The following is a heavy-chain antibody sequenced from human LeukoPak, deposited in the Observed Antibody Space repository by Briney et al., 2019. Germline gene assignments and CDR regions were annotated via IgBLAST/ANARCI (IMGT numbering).Heavy chain of an antibody. V-gene: IGHV6-1*01. CDR3: ARAGSSSAPGYYYYYMDV. Sequence: SQTLSLTCAISGDSVSSNSAAWNWIRQSPSRGLEWLGRTYYRSKWYNDYAVSVKSRITINPDTSKNQFSLQLNSVTPEDTAVYYCARAGSSSAPGYYYYYMDVWGKGTTVTVSS. J-gene: IGHJ6*03. CDR2: TYYRSKWYN. CDR1: GDSVSSNSAA. D-gene: IGHD6-6*01.